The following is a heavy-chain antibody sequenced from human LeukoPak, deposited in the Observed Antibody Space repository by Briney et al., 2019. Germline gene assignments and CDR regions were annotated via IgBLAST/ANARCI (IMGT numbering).Heavy chain of an antibody. Sequence: ASVKVSCKASGGTFSSYAISWVRQAPGQGLEWMGRIIPIFGTANYAQKFQGRVTITTDESTSTAYMELSSLRSEDTAVYYRARDHITQLVSDYWGQGTLVTVSS. CDR1: GGTFSSYA. CDR2: IIPIFGTA. D-gene: IGHD6-13*01. J-gene: IGHJ4*02. CDR3: ARDHITQLVSDY. V-gene: IGHV1-69*05.